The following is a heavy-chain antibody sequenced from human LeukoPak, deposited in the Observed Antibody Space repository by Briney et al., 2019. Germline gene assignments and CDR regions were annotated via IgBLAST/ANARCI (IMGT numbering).Heavy chain of an antibody. V-gene: IGHV4-39*01. Sequence: KASETLSLTCTVSGGSISSSSHYWGWLRQPPGKGLEWIGSIHYSGTTYYSPSLKSRVTMSVDTSKNRFSLKLSSVTAADTGVYYCARQVERLSQNDYWGQGTLVTVSS. CDR1: GGSISSSSHY. J-gene: IGHJ4*02. D-gene: IGHD1-1*01. CDR3: ARQVERLSQNDY. CDR2: IHYSGTT.